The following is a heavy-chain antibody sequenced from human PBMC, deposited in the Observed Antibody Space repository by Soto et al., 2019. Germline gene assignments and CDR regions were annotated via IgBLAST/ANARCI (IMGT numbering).Heavy chain of an antibody. CDR3: ASLSTVVMGNWYFDL. V-gene: IGHV4-30-4*01. CDR2: IYYSGST. D-gene: IGHD4-17*01. CDR1: GGSISSGDYY. Sequence: QVQLQESGPGLVKPSQTLSLTCTVSGGSISSGDYYWSWIRQPPGKGLEWIGYIYYSGSTYYNPSLKSRVTIPVDTSKNQFSLKLSSVTAADTAVYYCASLSTVVMGNWYFDLWGRGTLVTVSS. J-gene: IGHJ2*01.